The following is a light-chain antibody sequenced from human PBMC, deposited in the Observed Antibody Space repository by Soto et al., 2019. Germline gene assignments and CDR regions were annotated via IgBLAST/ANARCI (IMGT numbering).Light chain of an antibody. Sequence: QTVVTQPASLSASPGASASFTCTLRSGINVGTYRIYWYQQKPGSPPQYLLNYRSDSDKQQGSGVPSRFSGSKDASANAGTLFISGLQSEDEADYYYMIWHSSAYVFGGGTKLTVL. V-gene: IGLV5-45*01. CDR2: YRSDSDK. CDR1: SGINVGTYR. J-gene: IGLJ3*02. CDR3: MIWHSSAYV.